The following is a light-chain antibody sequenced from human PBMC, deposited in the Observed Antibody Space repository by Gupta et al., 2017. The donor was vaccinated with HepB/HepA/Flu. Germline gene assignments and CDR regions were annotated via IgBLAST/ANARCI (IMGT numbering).Light chain of an antibody. J-gene: IGKJ5*01. V-gene: IGKV3-15*01. CDR2: GAS. CDR3: QHYHNWPPIT. Sequence: EIVLTQSTDTLSVSPGETATLSCRASQDVSDKLAWYQPRSGQAPRLLMYGASTRAVGFPARFSGSGSGTEFTLTSTGLQSQDSAVYYSQHYHNWPPITFGQGTRLEIK. CDR1: QDVSDK.